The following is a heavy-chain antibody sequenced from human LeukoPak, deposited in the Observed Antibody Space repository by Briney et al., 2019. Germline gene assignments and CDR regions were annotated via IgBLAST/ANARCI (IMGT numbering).Heavy chain of an antibody. J-gene: IGHJ6*02. D-gene: IGHD3-16*02. Sequence: GESLKISCKGSGYKFTTHWIGWVRQMPGKGLEYMGIIYPDDSETRYSPSFEDQVTISADRSTSTAYLQWSSLNASDTAMYYCARTNTGGGYHYYGMDVWGQGTTVIVS. CDR3: ARTNTGGGYHYYGMDV. CDR2: IYPDDSET. V-gene: IGHV5-51*01. CDR1: GYKFTTHW.